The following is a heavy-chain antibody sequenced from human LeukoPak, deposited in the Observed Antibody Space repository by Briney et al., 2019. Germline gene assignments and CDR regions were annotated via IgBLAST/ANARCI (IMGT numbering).Heavy chain of an antibody. D-gene: IGHD7-27*01. J-gene: IGHJ4*02. CDR1: GGSISDRY. CDR3: ASTLSGDQPFDY. CDR2: IYYTGST. V-gene: IGHV4-59*11. Sequence: SETLSLICTVSGGSISDRYWIWIRQPPGKGLVGIGYIYYTGSTNYNPSLKSRVTMPVDTSKNQFSLKLNSVTAADTAVYYCASTLSGDQPFDYWGQGTLVTVSS.